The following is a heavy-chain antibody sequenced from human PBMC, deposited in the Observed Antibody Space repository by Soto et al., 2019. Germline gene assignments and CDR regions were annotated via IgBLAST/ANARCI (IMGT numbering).Heavy chain of an antibody. CDR3: ARVSGIYYYGMDV. CDR2: IYFSGNT. CDR1: GGSITSSSFY. D-gene: IGHD3-10*01. Sequence: SETLSLTCIVSGGSITSSSFYWAWIRQSPGKGLEWIGSIYFSGNTYYNPSLKSRVTISVDTSKNQFSLKLNSVTAADTAVYYCARVSGIYYYGMDVWGQGTTVT. V-gene: IGHV4-39*01. J-gene: IGHJ6*02.